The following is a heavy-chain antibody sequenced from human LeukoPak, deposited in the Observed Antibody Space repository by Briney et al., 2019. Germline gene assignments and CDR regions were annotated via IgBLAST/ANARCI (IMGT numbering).Heavy chain of an antibody. CDR2: INHSGST. CDR3: ARDPGGYSGYDPYYYYGMDV. J-gene: IGHJ6*02. CDR1: GGSFSGYY. V-gene: IGHV4-34*01. Sequence: PSGTLSLTCAVYGGSFSGYYWSWIRQPPGKGLEWIGEINHSGSTNYNPSLKSRVTISVDTSKNQFSLKLSSVTAEDTAVYYCARDPGGYSGYDPYYYYGMDVWGQGTTVTVSS. D-gene: IGHD5-12*01.